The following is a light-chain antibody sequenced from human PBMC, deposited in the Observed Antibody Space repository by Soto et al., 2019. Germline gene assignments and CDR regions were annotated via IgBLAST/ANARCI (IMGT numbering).Light chain of an antibody. CDR2: RAS. J-gene: IGKJ1*01. CDR1: HYIYSN. Sequence: EIVMTQSPATLSVSPGERATLSCTASHYIYSNVAWFQQRPGQATRLLIYRASTRATGTPARFSGSGSGTEFPLTITSLQSEDFALYYCQQYHNLWTFGQGTEVEIK. CDR3: QQYHNLWT. V-gene: IGKV3-15*01.